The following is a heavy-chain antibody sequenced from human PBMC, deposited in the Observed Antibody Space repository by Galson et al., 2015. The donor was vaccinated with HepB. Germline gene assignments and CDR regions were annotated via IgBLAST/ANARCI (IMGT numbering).Heavy chain of an antibody. D-gene: IGHD3-10*01. Sequence: SLRLSCAASGFSFSSHGMHWVRQAPGKGLEWVAVIWYDGTNKYYVDSVKGRFIISRDNSMDTVYLQMNRLRVEDTALYYCAREVYGSGSYSLDYWGQGTLVTVSS. CDR1: GFSFSSHG. V-gene: IGHV3-33*01. CDR2: IWYDGTNK. J-gene: IGHJ4*02. CDR3: AREVYGSGSYSLDY.